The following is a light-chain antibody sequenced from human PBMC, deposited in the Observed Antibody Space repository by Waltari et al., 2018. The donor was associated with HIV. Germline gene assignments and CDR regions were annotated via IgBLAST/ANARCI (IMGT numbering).Light chain of an antibody. CDR2: QVT. V-gene: IGLV2-14*01. J-gene: IGLJ2*01. CDR3: SSYTTDNTLV. Sequence: QSALTQPASVSGSPGQSITLSCTGTTNDIGAYNYVSWYQLLPGRPPKVIIFQVTDRPSGVSSRFSGDKSGNTASLAISGLQPEDEAYYFCSSYTTDNTLVFGGGTRLTVL. CDR1: TNDIGAYNY.